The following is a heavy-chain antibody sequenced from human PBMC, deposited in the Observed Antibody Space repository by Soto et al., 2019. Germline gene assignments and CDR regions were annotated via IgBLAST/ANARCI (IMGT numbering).Heavy chain of an antibody. CDR2: IYYSGST. J-gene: IGHJ5*02. Sequence: SETLSLTCTVSGGSISSSSYYWGWIRQPPGKGLEWIGSIYYSGSTYYNPSLKSRVTISVDTSKNQFSLKLSSVTAADTAVYYCARDPNYGSGSFPYYWFDPWGQGTLVTVSS. V-gene: IGHV4-39*02. CDR3: ARDPNYGSGSFPYYWFDP. CDR1: GGSISSSSYY. D-gene: IGHD3-10*01.